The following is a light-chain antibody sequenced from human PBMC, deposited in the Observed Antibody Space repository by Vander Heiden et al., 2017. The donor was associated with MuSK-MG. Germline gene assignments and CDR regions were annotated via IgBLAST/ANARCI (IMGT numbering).Light chain of an antibody. J-gene: IGKJ5*01. Sequence: DIQMTQSPSTLSASVGDKVTITCRASQSISSWLAWYQQKPGKAPKLLIYKASSLETWVPSRFSGSGSGTEFTLTISSLQPDDFATYYCQQYNEYDSNSPITFGQGTRLEIK. CDR1: QSISSW. V-gene: IGKV1-5*03. CDR2: KAS. CDR3: QQYNEYDSNSPIT.